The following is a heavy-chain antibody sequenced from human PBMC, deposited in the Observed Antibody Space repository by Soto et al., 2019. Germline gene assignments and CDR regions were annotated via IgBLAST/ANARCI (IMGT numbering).Heavy chain of an antibody. CDR2: IIPILGIA. Sequence: QVQLVQSGAEVKKPGSSVKVSCKASGGTFSSYTISWVRQAPGQGREWMGRIIPILGIANYAQKFQGRVTITADKSTRTAYMELSSLRSEDTAVYYCAEGGYCTNGVCYRRGGYWGQGTLVTVSS. CDR3: AEGGYCTNGVCYRRGGY. V-gene: IGHV1-69*02. CDR1: GGTFSSYT. D-gene: IGHD2-8*01. J-gene: IGHJ4*02.